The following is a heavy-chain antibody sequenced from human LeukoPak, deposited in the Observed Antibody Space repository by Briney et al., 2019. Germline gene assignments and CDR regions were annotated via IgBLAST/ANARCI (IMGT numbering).Heavy chain of an antibody. J-gene: IGHJ6*02. V-gene: IGHV3-23*01. CDR3: ARDPYSSTWSYGMDV. CDR2: IDNNGGST. D-gene: IGHD6-6*01. Sequence: GGSLRLSCAASGFTFNNYAMSWVRQAPGKGLEWVSTIDNNGGSTYSADSVKGRFTISRDNSKNTLYLQMNSLRAEDTAVYYCARDPYSSTWSYGMDVWGQGTTVTVSS. CDR1: GFTFNNYA.